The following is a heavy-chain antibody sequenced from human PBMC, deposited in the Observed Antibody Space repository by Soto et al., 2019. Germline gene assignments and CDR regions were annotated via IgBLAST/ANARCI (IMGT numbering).Heavy chain of an antibody. J-gene: IGHJ4*02. Sequence: ASVKVSCKASGFTFTGHYIHWVRQAPGQGLEWMGWMNPHSANTGYAQRFQGRITMTRDTSISTAYMELSSLTSEDTAVYYCARGVSGHSSKSDYWGQGTLVTVSS. V-gene: IGHV1-8*02. CDR2: MNPHSANT. D-gene: IGHD3-22*01. CDR1: GFTFTGHY. CDR3: ARGVSGHSSKSDY.